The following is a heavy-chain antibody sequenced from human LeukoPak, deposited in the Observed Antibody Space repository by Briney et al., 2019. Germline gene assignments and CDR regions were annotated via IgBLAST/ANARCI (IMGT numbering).Heavy chain of an antibody. CDR2: ISSGSDYI. CDR1: GFTFDDYA. D-gene: IGHD2-2*01. V-gene: IGHV3-21*01. J-gene: IGHJ4*02. Sequence: GGSLRLSCAASGFTFDDYAMHWVRQAPGKGLEWVSTISSGSDYIYYADSIKGRFTISRDNGKNSLYLQMNSLRADDTAVYYCTRDLSLGMPRGFDYWGQGTLVTVSS. CDR3: TRDLSLGMPRGFDY.